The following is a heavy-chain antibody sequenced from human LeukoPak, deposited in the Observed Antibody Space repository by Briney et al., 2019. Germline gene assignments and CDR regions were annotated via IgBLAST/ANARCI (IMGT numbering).Heavy chain of an antibody. J-gene: IGHJ4*02. V-gene: IGHV4-59*01. Sequence: SETQSLTCTVSGGSISSYYWSWIRQPPGKGLEWIGYIYYSGSTNYNPSLKSRVTISVDTSKNQFSLKLSSVTAADTAVYYCARDLNDYSVSWGQGTLVTVSS. CDR3: ARDLNDYSVS. D-gene: IGHD4-11*01. CDR1: GGSISSYY. CDR2: IYYSGST.